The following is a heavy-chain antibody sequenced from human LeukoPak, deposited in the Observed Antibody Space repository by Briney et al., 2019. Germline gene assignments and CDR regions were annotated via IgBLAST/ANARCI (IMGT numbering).Heavy chain of an antibody. CDR2: ISDSGGST. J-gene: IGHJ4*02. CDR1: EFTFSSYA. CDR3: AKDRRACSSSSCYYRFDY. V-gene: IGHV3-23*01. D-gene: IGHD2-2*01. Sequence: GGSLRLSCAASEFTFSSYAMSWVRQAPGRGLEWVSAISDSGGSTYYADSVKGRFTISRDNSKNTVYLQMKSLRAEDTAVYYCAKDRRACSSSSCYYRFDYWGQGTLVTVSS.